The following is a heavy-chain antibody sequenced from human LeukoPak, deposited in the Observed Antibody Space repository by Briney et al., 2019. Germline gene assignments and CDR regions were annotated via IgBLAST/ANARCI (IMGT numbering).Heavy chain of an antibody. D-gene: IGHD1-26*01. CDR2: ISYDGSNK. Sequence: GGSLRLSWAASGFTFSSYAMHWVRQAPGKGLEWVAVISYDGSNKYYADSVKGRFTISRDNSKNTLYLQMNSLRAEDTAVYYCARPPYSGSRTRAFDIWGQGTMVTVSS. CDR1: GFTFSSYA. V-gene: IGHV3-30*04. J-gene: IGHJ3*02. CDR3: ARPPYSGSRTRAFDI.